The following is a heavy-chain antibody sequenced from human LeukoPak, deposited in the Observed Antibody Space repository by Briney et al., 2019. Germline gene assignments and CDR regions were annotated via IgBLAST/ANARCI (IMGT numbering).Heavy chain of an antibody. D-gene: IGHD6-13*01. CDR3: ARDGFVGAADY. CDR1: GFIFSGYW. J-gene: IGHJ4*02. CDR2: IKQDGGEK. V-gene: IGHV3-7*01. Sequence: GGSLRLSCAASGFIFSGYWMNWVRQAPGKGLEWVANIKQDGGEKQYVDSVRGRFTISRDNAKNSLYLQMNSLRVEDTAVYYCARDGFVGAADYWDQGTLVTVSS.